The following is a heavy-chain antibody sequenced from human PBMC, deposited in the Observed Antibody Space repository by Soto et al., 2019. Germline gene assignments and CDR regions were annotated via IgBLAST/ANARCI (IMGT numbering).Heavy chain of an antibody. J-gene: IGHJ4*02. Sequence: QVQLVQSGPEVKRPGASVKVSCEASGYTFRTYGFSWVRQAPGQGLEWMGWISVQNGKTNYAQKFQSRVTMTTDTSTSTAYMELRSLRSDDTAVYYCARDSGGGDFDYWGQGTLVTVSS. D-gene: IGHD2-21*01. CDR3: ARDSGGGDFDY. V-gene: IGHV1-18*01. CDR2: ISVQNGKT. CDR1: GYTFRTYG.